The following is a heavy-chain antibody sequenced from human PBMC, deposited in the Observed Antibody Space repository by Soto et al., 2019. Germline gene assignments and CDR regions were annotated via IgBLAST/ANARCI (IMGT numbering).Heavy chain of an antibody. V-gene: IGHV3-53*04. Sequence: GGSLRLSCAASGFAVSGSYMSWVRQAPGKGLEWVSVLYTGGYTYYSDSVKGRFTISTHNSKNTLYLQMNSLRAEDTAIYYCAKNTEDSYQYIQHWGQGTLVTVSS. J-gene: IGHJ1*01. CDR3: AKNTEDSYQYIQH. CDR1: GFAVSGSY. CDR2: LYTGGYT. D-gene: IGHD2-15*01.